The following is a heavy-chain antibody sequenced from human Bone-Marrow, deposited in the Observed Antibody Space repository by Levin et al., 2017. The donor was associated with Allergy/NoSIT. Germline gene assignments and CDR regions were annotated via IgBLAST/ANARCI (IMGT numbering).Heavy chain of an antibody. CDR1: GYTFTSYA. CDR3: ARGGSSSSLWRPNPRGWFDP. Sequence: ASVKVSCKASGYTFTSYAMNWVRQAPGQGLEWMGWINTNTGNPTYAQGFTGRFVFSLDTSVSTAYLQISSLKAEDTAVYYCARGGSSSSLWRPNPRGWFDPWGQGTLVTVSS. J-gene: IGHJ5*02. V-gene: IGHV7-4-1*02. CDR2: INTNTGNP. D-gene: IGHD6-6*01.